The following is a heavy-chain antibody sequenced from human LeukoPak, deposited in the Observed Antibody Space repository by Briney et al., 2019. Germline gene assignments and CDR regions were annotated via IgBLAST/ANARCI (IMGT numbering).Heavy chain of an antibody. CDR3: AREAPQYSSGWYHDYYYYYGMDV. D-gene: IGHD6-19*01. CDR1: GYTFTGYY. CDR2: INPNSGGT. Sequence: ASVKVSCKASGYTFTGYYMHWVRQAPGQGLEWMGRINPNSGGTNYAQKFQGRVTMTRDTSISTAYMELSRLRSDDTAVYYCAREAPQYSSGWYHDYYYYYGMDVWGQGTTVTVSS. J-gene: IGHJ6*02. V-gene: IGHV1-2*06.